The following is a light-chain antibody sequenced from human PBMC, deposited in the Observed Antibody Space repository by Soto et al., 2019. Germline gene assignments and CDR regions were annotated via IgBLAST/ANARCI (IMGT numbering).Light chain of an antibody. CDR2: GAS. V-gene: IGKV3-20*01. CDR3: QQYSSSSFT. Sequence: EIVLTQSPGTLSLSPGDRATLSCRASQSVSSSYLAWYQQKPGQAPRLLIYGASSRDTGIPDRFSGSGSGTDFTLTISRLEPDDFAVYYCQQYSSSSFTFGHGTKVDIK. CDR1: QSVSSSY. J-gene: IGKJ3*01.